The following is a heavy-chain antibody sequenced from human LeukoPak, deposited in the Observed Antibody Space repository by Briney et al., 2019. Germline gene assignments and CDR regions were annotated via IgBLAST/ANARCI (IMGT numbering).Heavy chain of an antibody. CDR2: IYHSGST. J-gene: IGHJ6*03. Sequence: SETLSLTCAVSGYSISSGYYWGWIRQPPGKGPEWIGSIYHSGSTYYNPSLKSRVTISVDTSKNQFSLKLSSVTAADTAVYYCARVVVVPAQYMDVWGKGTTVTVSS. D-gene: IGHD2-2*01. CDR1: GYSISSGYY. CDR3: ARVVVVPAQYMDV. V-gene: IGHV4-38-2*01.